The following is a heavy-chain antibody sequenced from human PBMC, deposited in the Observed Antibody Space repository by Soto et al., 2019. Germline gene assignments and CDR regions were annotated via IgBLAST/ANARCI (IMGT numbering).Heavy chain of an antibody. V-gene: IGHV1-3*01. D-gene: IGHD3-3*01. CDR3: ARSRARDYDCWSGYYL. Sequence: QVQLVQSGAEVKKPGASVKVSCKASGYTFTSYARHWVRQAPGQRLEWMGWINAGNGNTKYSQKFQGRITITRDTSASTAYMELSRLRSEDTAVYYCARSRARDYDCWSGYYLWGQGTLVTVSS. CDR1: GYTFTSYA. J-gene: IGHJ4*02. CDR2: INAGNGNT.